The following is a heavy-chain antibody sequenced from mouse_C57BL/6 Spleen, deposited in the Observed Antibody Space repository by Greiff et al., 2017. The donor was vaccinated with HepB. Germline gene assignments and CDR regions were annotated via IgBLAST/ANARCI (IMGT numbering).Heavy chain of an antibody. CDR1: GYAFSSSW. V-gene: IGHV1-82*01. Sequence: QVQLQQPGAELVMPGASVKISCKASGYAFSSSWMNWVKQRPGKGLEWIGRIYPGDGDTNYNGKFKGKATLTADKSSSTAYMQLSSLTSEDSAVYFCARSTGSRTMDYWGQGTSVTVSS. D-gene: IGHD1-1*01. J-gene: IGHJ4*01. CDR3: ARSTGSRTMDY. CDR2: IYPGDGDT.